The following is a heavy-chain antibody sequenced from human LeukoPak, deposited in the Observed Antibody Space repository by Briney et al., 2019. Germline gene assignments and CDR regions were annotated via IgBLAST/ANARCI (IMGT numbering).Heavy chain of an antibody. J-gene: IGHJ3*02. D-gene: IGHD3-22*01. CDR3: ARDLWVYDSSGPSGDAFDI. CDR1: GYTFTSYG. Sequence: GASVKVSCKASGYTFTSYGISWVRQAPGQGVEWMGWISAYNGKTNYAQKLQGRVTMTTDTPTSTAFMELRSLRSDDTAVYYCARDLWVYDSSGPSGDAFDIWGQGTMVTVSS. V-gene: IGHV1-18*01. CDR2: ISAYNGKT.